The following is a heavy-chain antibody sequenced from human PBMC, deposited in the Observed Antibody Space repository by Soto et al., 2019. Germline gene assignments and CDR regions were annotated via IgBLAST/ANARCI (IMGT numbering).Heavy chain of an antibody. J-gene: IGHJ4*02. CDR1: GFTFSSYA. V-gene: IGHV3-23*01. CDR2: ISGSGGST. Sequence: GGSLRLSCAASGFTFSSYAMSWVRQAPGKGLEWVSAISGSGGSTYYADSVKGRFTISRDNSKNTLYLQMNSLRAEDTAVYYCAKDGIVDTAMVTRFDYWGQGTLVTVSS. CDR3: AKDGIVDTAMVTRFDY. D-gene: IGHD5-18*01.